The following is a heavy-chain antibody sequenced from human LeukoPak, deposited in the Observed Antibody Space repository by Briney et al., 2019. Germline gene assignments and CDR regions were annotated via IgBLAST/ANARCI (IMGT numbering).Heavy chain of an antibody. D-gene: IGHD3-9*01. CDR1: GFTFSSYS. Sequence: GGSLRLSCAASGFTFSSYSMNWVRQAPGKGLEWVSSISSSSYIYYADSVKGRFTISRDNAKNSLYLQMNSLRAEDTAVYYCARGISYYDILTGYQVGAYYFDYWGQGTLVTVSS. V-gene: IGHV3-21*01. J-gene: IGHJ4*02. CDR2: ISSSSYI. CDR3: ARGISYYDILTGYQVGAYYFDY.